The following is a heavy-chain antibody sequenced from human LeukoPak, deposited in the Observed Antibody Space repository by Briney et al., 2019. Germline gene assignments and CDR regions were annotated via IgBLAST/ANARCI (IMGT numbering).Heavy chain of an antibody. CDR1: GFTFNTYS. V-gene: IGHV3-21*04. Sequence: GGSLRLSCEASGFTFNTYSMNWARQAPGKGLEWVSSTDSSGGYMFYADSVKGRFTISRDNSKNTLYLQMSSLGAEDTAVYFCAKDDAWGRYQDWGQGTLVTVSS. CDR3: AKDDAWGRYQD. J-gene: IGHJ1*01. D-gene: IGHD3-16*01. CDR2: TDSSGGYM.